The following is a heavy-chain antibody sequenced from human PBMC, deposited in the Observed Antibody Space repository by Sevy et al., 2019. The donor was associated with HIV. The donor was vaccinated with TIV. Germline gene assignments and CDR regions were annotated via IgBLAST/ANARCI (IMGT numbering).Heavy chain of an antibody. D-gene: IGHD6-19*01. V-gene: IGHV3-43D*03. J-gene: IGHJ6*02. CDR3: AKDIYSSGWYYYYYGMDV. Sequence: GGSLRLSCAASGFTFDDYAMHWVRQAPGKGLEWVSLISWDGGSTYYADSVKGRFTISRDNIKNSLYLQMNSLRAEDTALYYCAKDIYSSGWYYYYYGMDVWGQGTTVTVSS. CDR1: GFTFDDYA. CDR2: ISWDGGST.